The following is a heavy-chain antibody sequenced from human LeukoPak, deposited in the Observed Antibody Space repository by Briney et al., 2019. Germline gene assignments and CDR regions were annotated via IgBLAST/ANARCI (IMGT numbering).Heavy chain of an antibody. CDR2: IYYSGST. J-gene: IGHJ4*02. Sequence: SETLSLTCTVSGGSISSYYWSWIRQPPGKGLEWIGYIYYSGSTNYNPSLKGRVTMSVDTSKNQFSLNLSSVTAADTAVYYCARGIGWLPDYWGQGTLVSVSS. V-gene: IGHV4-59*01. CDR1: GGSISSYY. CDR3: ARGIGWLPDY. D-gene: IGHD6-19*01.